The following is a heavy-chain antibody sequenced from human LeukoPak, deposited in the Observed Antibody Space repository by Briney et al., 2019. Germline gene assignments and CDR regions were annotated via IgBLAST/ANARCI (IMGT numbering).Heavy chain of an antibody. J-gene: IGHJ5*02. CDR3: ARHYCTPPTSCYRFDP. V-gene: IGHV4-59*08. CDR2: IYDSGST. D-gene: IGHD2-8*01. CDR1: GGSLSYYH. Sequence: SETLSLTCTVSGGSLSYYHWSWIRQPPGKGPEWIGYIYDSGSTNYNPSLKGRVTISVDTSRNQFSLKLSSVTAADTAVYYCARHYCTPPTSCYRFDPWGQGTLVTVSS.